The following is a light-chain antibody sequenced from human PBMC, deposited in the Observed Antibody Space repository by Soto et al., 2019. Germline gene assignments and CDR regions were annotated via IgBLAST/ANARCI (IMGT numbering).Light chain of an antibody. CDR1: SSDVGGYEF. Sequence: QSALTQPASVSGSPGQSITISCTGTSSDVGGYEFFSWYQQHPGKAPKLMIYEVSNRPSGVSNRFSGSKSGNTASLTISGLQAEDEADYYCSSFRSGSTLFGTGTKLTVL. CDR2: EVS. CDR3: SSFRSGSTL. V-gene: IGLV2-14*01. J-gene: IGLJ1*01.